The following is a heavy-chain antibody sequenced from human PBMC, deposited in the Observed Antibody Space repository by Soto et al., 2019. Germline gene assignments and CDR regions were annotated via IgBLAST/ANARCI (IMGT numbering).Heavy chain of an antibody. CDR1: GCSISIGCDY. V-gene: IGHV4-31*11. CDR3: ARSRNRFNFDY. J-gene: IGHJ4*02. Sequence: TLALTCAVSGCSISIGCDYWSWIRQHPGKGLEWIGYIYYSGSTYYNPSLKSRVTISVDTSKNQFSLKLSSVTAADTAVYYCARSRNRFNFDYWGQGTLVTVSS. CDR2: IYYSGST. D-gene: IGHD1-1*01.